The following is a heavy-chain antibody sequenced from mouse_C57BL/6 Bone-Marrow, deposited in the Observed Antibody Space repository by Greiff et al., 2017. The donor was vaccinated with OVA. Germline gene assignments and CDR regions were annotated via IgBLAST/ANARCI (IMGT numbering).Heavy chain of an antibody. Sequence: VQLKQPGAELVRPGTSVKLSCKASGYTFTSYWMHWVKQRPGQGLEWIGVIDPSDSYTNYNQKFKGKATLTVDTSSSTAYMQLSSLTSEDSAVYYCSRWNYSYDGFAYWGQGTLVTVSA. V-gene: IGHV1-59*01. CDR1: GYTFTSYW. CDR3: SRWNYSYDGFAY. J-gene: IGHJ3*01. D-gene: IGHD2-12*01. CDR2: IDPSDSYT.